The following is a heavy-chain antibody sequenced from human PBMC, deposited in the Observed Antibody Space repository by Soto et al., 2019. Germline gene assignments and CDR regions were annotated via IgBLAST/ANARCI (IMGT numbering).Heavy chain of an antibody. J-gene: IGHJ4*02. Sequence: ASVKVSCKSSGYTFTSYGIIWVRQAPGQGLEWMGWISAYNGNTNYAQKLQGRVTMTTDTSTSTAYMELRSLRSDDTAVYYCARGDYYDSSGYYYPYYFDYWGQGTLVNLSS. CDR1: GYTFTSYG. CDR2: ISAYNGNT. V-gene: IGHV1-18*01. D-gene: IGHD3-22*01. CDR3: ARGDYYDSSGYYYPYYFDY.